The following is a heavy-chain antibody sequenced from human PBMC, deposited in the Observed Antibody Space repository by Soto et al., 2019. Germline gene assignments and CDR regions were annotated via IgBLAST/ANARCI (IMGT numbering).Heavy chain of an antibody. D-gene: IGHD2-2*01. CDR2: IIPIFGTA. CDR1: GGTFSSYA. V-gene: IGHV1-69*01. CDR3: ARGREIVVVPAATYNWFDP. J-gene: IGHJ5*02. Sequence: QVQLVQSGAEVKKPGSSVKVSCKASGGTFSSYAISWVRQAPGQGLEWMGGIIPIFGTANYAQKFQGRVTITADESTSTAYIELSSLRSEDTAVYYFARGREIVVVPAATYNWFDPWGQGTLVTVSS.